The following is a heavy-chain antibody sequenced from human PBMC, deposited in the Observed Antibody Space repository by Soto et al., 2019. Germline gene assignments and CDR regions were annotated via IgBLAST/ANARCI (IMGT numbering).Heavy chain of an antibody. V-gene: IGHV4-4*02. Sequence: QVQLQESGPGLVRPSGTLALTCAVSGGSISSSNWWNWVRQPPGKGLEGIGEIYHSGATNYNPSLNSRVTISVDKSKNQFSLKLSSVTAAETAGYYCARAVGYCSGGSCHGLDYWGQGTLVTVSS. J-gene: IGHJ4*02. D-gene: IGHD2-15*01. CDR3: ARAVGYCSGGSCHGLDY. CDR2: IYHSGAT. CDR1: GGSISSSNW.